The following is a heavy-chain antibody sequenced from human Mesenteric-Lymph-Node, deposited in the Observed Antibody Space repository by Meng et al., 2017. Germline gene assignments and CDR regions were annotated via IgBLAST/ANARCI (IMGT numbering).Heavy chain of an antibody. J-gene: IGHJ4*02. Sequence: GGSLRLSCAASGFTFSSYAMSWVRQAPGKGLEWVSAISGSGGSTYYADFVKGRFSISRDNSKNTVSLQMSTLRAEDTAIYYCAKALKSGGYWFEGGSDHWGQGVLVTVSS. CDR3: AKALKSGGYWFEGGSDH. CDR1: GFTFSSYA. V-gene: IGHV3-23*01. D-gene: IGHD2-21*01. CDR2: ISGSGGST.